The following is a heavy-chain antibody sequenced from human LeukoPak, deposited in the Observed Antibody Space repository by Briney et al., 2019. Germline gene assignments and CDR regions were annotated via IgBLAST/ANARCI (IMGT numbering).Heavy chain of an antibody. D-gene: IGHD3-22*01. CDR3: ARGLFSNYYDSRANWFDP. CDR1: GGSISSSSYY. Sequence: SETLSLTCTVSGGSISSSSYYWGWIRQPPGKELEWIGSIYYSGSTYYNPSLKSRVTISVDTSKNQFSLKLRSVTAADTAVYYCARGLFSNYYDSRANWFDPWGQGTLVTVSS. CDR2: IYYSGST. V-gene: IGHV4-39*07. J-gene: IGHJ5*02.